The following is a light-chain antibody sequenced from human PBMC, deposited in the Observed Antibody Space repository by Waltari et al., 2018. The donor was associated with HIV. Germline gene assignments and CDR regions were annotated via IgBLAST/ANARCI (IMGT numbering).Light chain of an antibody. Sequence: SYVLTQPPSVSAAPGQTARISCGGNNIATKSVHWYQQKPGQAPGLVVYDDTDRPSGIPERFSGSNSGNTATLTISRVEAGDEADYYCQVWDRSDDHVVFGGGTKLTVL. J-gene: IGLJ2*01. CDR2: DDT. CDR1: NIATKS. V-gene: IGLV3-21*02. CDR3: QVWDRSDDHVV.